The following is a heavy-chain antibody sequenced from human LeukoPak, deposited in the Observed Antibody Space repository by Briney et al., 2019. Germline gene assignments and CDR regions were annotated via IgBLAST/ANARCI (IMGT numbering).Heavy chain of an antibody. V-gene: IGHV4-61*02. CDR1: GGSISSGSYY. D-gene: IGHD6-13*01. Sequence: SETLSLTCTVSGGSISSGSYYWSWIRQPAGKGLEWIGRIYTSGSTNYNPSLKSRVTISVDTSKNQFSLKLSSVTAADTAVYYCPRASQQLVSDYWGQGTLVTVSS. J-gene: IGHJ4*02. CDR2: IYTSGST. CDR3: PRASQQLVSDY.